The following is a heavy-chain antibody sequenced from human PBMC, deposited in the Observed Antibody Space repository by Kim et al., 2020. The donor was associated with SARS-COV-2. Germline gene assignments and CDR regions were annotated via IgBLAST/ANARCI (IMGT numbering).Heavy chain of an antibody. CDR3: TRQRGYMDA. CDR1: GFTFGKFA. D-gene: IGHD3-10*01. V-gene: IGHV3-49*04. J-gene: IGHJ6*03. CDR2: VRSKDFGGTT. Sequence: GGSLRLSCTTSGFTFGKFAMSWVRQAPGKGLEWVGFVRSKDFGGTTEYAASVKGRFVISRDDSKSIAYLQMNGLKTEDTAVYYCTRQRGYMDAWGRGTAV.